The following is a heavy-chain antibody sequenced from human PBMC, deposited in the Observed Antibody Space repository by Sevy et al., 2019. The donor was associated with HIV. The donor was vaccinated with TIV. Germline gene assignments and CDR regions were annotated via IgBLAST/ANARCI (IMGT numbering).Heavy chain of an antibody. D-gene: IGHD3-22*01. Sequence: GGSLRLSCAASGFTFSVYSMNWVRQAPGKGLEWLSYIGSSGSTIAYADSVKGRFTISRDKAWRSLFLQMNSLRPEDTAVYYCASDVYYSDGSGYDFEHWGHGTLVTVSS. CDR2: IGSSGSTI. J-gene: IGHJ4*01. CDR3: ASDVYYSDGSGYDFEH. V-gene: IGHV3-48*01. CDR1: GFTFSVYS.